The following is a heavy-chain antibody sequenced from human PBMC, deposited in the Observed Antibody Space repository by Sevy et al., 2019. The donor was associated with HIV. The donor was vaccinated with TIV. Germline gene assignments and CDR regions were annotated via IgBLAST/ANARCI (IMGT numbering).Heavy chain of an antibody. CDR3: AKDKGYCTNGVCHTSYYYYGMDV. Sequence: GGSVRLSCAASGFTFDDYAMHWVRQAPGKGLEWVSGISWNSGSIGYADSVKGRFTISRDNAKNSLYLQMNSLRAEDTALYYCAKDKGYCTNGVCHTSYYYYGMDVWGQGTTVTVSS. CDR1: GFTFDDYA. V-gene: IGHV3-9*01. J-gene: IGHJ6*02. D-gene: IGHD2-8*01. CDR2: ISWNSGSI.